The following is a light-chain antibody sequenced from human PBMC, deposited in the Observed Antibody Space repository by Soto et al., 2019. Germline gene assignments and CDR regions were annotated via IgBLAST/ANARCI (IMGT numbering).Light chain of an antibody. CDR1: QTISGW. V-gene: IGKV1-5*03. CDR2: KAS. J-gene: IGKJ2*01. Sequence: DIQMTQSPSTLSASVGYRVSITCRSSQTISGWLAWYQQKPGRAPNLLIYKASSLASGVPSRFSGSGSGTEFTLTISSLQPDDFATYYCQQYNSYPYTFGQGTKVDIK. CDR3: QQYNSYPYT.